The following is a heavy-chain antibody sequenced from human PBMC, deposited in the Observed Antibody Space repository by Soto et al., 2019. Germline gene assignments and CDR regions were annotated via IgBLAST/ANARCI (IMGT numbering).Heavy chain of an antibody. CDR2: IYYSGNT. V-gene: IGHV4-59*08. CDR1: GGSISSYY. CDR3: ARLIGRDWFDP. J-gene: IGHJ5*02. Sequence: SETLSLTCTVSGGSISSYYWSWIRQPPGKGLEWIGYIYYSGNTNYNPSLESRVTMSVDTAKNRFSLKMTSVTAADTAMYFCARLIGRDWFDPWGQGTLVTVSS.